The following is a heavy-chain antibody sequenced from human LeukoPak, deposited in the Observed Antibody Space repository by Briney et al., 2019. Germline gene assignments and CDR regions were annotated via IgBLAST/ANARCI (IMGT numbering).Heavy chain of an antibody. J-gene: IGHJ4*02. CDR3: ARDLRTLNVGATPDPPVDY. CDR1: GFAFSSYG. V-gene: IGHV3-33*01. Sequence: GGSMRLSCGASGFAFSSYGMHWVRQAPGKGLEWVAVIWYDGSNKYYADSVKGRFTISRDNSKNTLYLQMNSLRAEDTAVYYCARDLRTLNVGATPDPPVDYWGQGTLVTVSS. D-gene: IGHD1-26*01. CDR2: IWYDGSNK.